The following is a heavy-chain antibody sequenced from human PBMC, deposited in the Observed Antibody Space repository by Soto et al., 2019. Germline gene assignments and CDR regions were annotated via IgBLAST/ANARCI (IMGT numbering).Heavy chain of an antibody. J-gene: IGHJ5*02. V-gene: IGHV3-21*01. D-gene: IGHD2-2*01. Sequence: GGSLRLSCAASGFTFSSYSMNWVRQAPGKGLEWVSSISSSSSYIYYADSVKGRFTISRDNAKNSLYLQMNSLRAEDTAVYYCARARDIVVVPAAIDRSGFDPWGQGTLVTVSS. CDR2: ISSSSSYI. CDR3: ARARDIVVVPAAIDRSGFDP. CDR1: GFTFSSYS.